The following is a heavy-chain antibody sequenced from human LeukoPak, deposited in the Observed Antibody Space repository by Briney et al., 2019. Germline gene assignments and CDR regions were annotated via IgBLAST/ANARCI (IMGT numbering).Heavy chain of an antibody. D-gene: IGHD3-10*01. V-gene: IGHV3-9*01. CDR1: GFNFDGYA. CDR2: ISWHSRSI. Sequence: GGSLRLSCVGSGFNFDGYAMHWVRQRPGKGLEWVAGISWHSRSIDYADSVKGRFTISRDNAKKSLFLQMNRLRPEDTAFYYCVKEIGGGDYMFFYIDAWGKGTTVTVSS. J-gene: IGHJ6*03. CDR3: VKEIGGGDYMFFYIDA.